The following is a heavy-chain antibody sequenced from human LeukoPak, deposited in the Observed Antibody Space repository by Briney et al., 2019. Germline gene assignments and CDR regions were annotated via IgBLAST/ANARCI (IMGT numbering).Heavy chain of an antibody. Sequence: ASVKVSCKASGYTLTSYDINWVRQATGQGLKWMGWMNPNSDNTGHAQKFQGRVTMTRNTSISTAYMELSSLRSEDTAVYYCARASRSLYYYGMDVWGQGTTVTVSS. D-gene: IGHD2-2*01. CDR1: GYTLTSYD. CDR2: MNPNSDNT. CDR3: ARASRSLYYYGMDV. V-gene: IGHV1-8*01. J-gene: IGHJ6*02.